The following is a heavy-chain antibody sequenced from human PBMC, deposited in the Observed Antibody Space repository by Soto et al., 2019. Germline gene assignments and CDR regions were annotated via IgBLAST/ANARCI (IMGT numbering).Heavy chain of an antibody. CDR2: IYYSGST. CDR3: ARYSGGSRRRNYDFWSGARVRGRGSWFDP. CDR1: GGSISSYY. J-gene: IGHJ5*02. V-gene: IGHV4-59*01. D-gene: IGHD3-3*01. Sequence: PSETLSLTCTVSGGSISSYYWSWIRQPPGKGLEWIGYIYYSGSTNYNPSLKSRVTISVDTSKNQFSLKLSSVTAADTAVYYCARYSGGSRRRNYDFWSGARVRGRGSWFDPWGQGTLVTVSS.